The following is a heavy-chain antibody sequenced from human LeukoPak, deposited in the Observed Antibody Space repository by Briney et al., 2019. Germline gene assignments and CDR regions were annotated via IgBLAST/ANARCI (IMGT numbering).Heavy chain of an antibody. Sequence: GSLRLSCAASGLHVSSNYMNWVRQAPGKGLEWIGCMFHGGITKYKPSLKSRVTISMDTSKNQFSLKMHSVTSADTAVYYCARDGNNSGLNDYWGPGILVTVSS. CDR2: MFHGGIT. J-gene: IGHJ4*02. V-gene: IGHV4-59*02. CDR1: GLHVSSNY. D-gene: IGHD6-19*01. CDR3: ARDGNNSGLNDY.